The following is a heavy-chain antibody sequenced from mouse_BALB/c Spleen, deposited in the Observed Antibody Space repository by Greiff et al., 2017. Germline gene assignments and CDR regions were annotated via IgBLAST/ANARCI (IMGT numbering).Heavy chain of an antibody. CDR3: ARHEEGGNYVGVWFAY. CDR1: GYTFTEYI. J-gene: IGHJ3*01. CDR2: FYPGSGSI. V-gene: IGHV1-62-2*01. Sequence: QVQLQQSGAELVKPGASVKLSCKASGYTFTEYIIHWVKQRSGQGLEWIGWFYPGSGSIKYNEKFKDKATLTADKSSSTVYMELSRLTSEDSAVYFCARHEEGGNYVGVWFAYWGQGTLVTVSA. D-gene: IGHD2-1*01.